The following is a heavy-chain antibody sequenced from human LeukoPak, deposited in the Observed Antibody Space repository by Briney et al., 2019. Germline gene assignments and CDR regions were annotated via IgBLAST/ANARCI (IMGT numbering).Heavy chain of an antibody. CDR3: ARGRVLARYSSGPYYFDY. J-gene: IGHJ4*02. CDR2: INHSGST. D-gene: IGHD6-19*01. V-gene: IGHV4-34*01. CDR1: GGSFSGYY. Sequence: SETLSLTCAVYGGSFSGYYWSWIRQPPGKGLEWIGEINHSGSTNYNPSLKSRVTISVDTSKNQFSLKLSSVTAADTAVYYCARGRVLARYSSGPYYFDYWGQGTLVTVSS.